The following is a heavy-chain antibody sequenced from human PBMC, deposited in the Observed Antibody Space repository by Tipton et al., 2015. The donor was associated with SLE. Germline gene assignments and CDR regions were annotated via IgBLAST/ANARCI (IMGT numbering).Heavy chain of an antibody. Sequence: TLSLTCSVSGGSISSDHWIWIRQPPGKGLEWLGYISDGGGTNYNPSLKSRVTISVDPAKNQFSLHLNSVTPEDTAIYYCGRQDSGRATDYWGQGTLVTVSS. CDR1: GGSISSDH. CDR2: ISDGGGT. D-gene: IGHD1-26*01. CDR3: GRQDSGRATDY. J-gene: IGHJ4*02. V-gene: IGHV4-59*08.